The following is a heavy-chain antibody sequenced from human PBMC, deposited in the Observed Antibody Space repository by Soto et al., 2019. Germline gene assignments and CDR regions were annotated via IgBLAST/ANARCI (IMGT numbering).Heavy chain of an antibody. CDR3: ARVSRYYDSSGVND. J-gene: IGHJ4*02. CDR2: IYHSGNT. Sequence: SETLSLTCAVSGYSISSGYYWGWIRQPPGKGLEWIGSIYHSGNTYYNPSLQSRVTISVDASKNQFSLKLRSVTAADTAVYYCARVSRYYDSSGVNDWGQGTLVTVSS. V-gene: IGHV4-38-2*01. D-gene: IGHD3-22*01. CDR1: GYSISSGYY.